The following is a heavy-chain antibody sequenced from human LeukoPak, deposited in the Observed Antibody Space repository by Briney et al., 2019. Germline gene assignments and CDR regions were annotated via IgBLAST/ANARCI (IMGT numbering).Heavy chain of an antibody. Sequence: PGGSLRLSCAASGFTFSSYAMSWVRQAPGKGLEWVSYISSSSSTIYYADSVKGRFTISRDNAKNSLYLQMNSLRAEDTAVYYCARSPDTAMVVYYYYYMDVWGKGTTVTVSS. CDR2: ISSSSSTI. V-gene: IGHV3-48*01. CDR1: GFTFSSYA. D-gene: IGHD5-18*01. J-gene: IGHJ6*03. CDR3: ARSPDTAMVVYYYYYMDV.